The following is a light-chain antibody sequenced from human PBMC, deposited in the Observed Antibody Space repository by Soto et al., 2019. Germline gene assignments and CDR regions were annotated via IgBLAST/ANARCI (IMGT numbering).Light chain of an antibody. CDR3: QQYFSTPLT. V-gene: IGKV4-1*01. Sequence: DIVMTQSPDSLAVSLGKRATINCKSSQSVLYSSNNKNYLAWYQQKPGQPPKLLIYWASTRESGVPDRFSGSGSGTGFTLTISSLQAEDVAVYYCQQYFSTPLTFGGGTKVEIK. J-gene: IGKJ4*01. CDR1: QSVLYSSNNKNY. CDR2: WAS.